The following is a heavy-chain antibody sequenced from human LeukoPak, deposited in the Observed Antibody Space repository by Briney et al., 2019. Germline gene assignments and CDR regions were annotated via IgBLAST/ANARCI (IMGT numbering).Heavy chain of an antibody. Sequence: SVKVSCKASGGTFSSYAISWVRQAPGQGLEWMGRIIPILGIANYAQKFQGRVTITADKSTSTAYMELSSLRSEDTAVYYCARDHIVGAPYYYNGMDVWGQGTTVTVSS. D-gene: IGHD1-26*01. J-gene: IGHJ6*02. V-gene: IGHV1-69*04. CDR1: GGTFSSYA. CDR2: IIPILGIA. CDR3: ARDHIVGAPYYYNGMDV.